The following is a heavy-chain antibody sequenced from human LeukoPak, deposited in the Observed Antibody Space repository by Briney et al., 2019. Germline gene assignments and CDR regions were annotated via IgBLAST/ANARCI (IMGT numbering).Heavy chain of an antibody. J-gene: IGHJ5*02. V-gene: IGHV4-34*01. CDR1: GGAFSGYY. D-gene: IGHD5-18*01. CDR2: INHSGST. CDR3: ARGHNVDTAMATS. Sequence: SETLSLTCAVYGGAFSGYYWSWIRQPPGKGLEWIGGINHSGSTNYNPSLKSRVTISVDTSKNQFSLKLSSVTAADTAVYYCARGHNVDTAMATSWGQETLVTVSS.